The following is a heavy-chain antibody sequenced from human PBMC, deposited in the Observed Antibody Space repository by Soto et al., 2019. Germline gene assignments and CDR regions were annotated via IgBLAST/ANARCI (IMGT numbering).Heavy chain of an antibody. CDR2: ISYDGSNK. CDR1: GFTFNSYG. J-gene: IGHJ6*02. V-gene: IGHV3-30*03. CDR3: ARSTSSTLNSYYGMDV. D-gene: IGHD6-6*01. Sequence: GGSLRLSCAASGFTFNSYGMHWVRQAPGKGLEWVAVISYDGSNKYYTDSVKGRFTIARDNSKNTLYLQMNSLRIEDTAVFYCARSTSSTLNSYYGMDVWGQGTTVTVSS.